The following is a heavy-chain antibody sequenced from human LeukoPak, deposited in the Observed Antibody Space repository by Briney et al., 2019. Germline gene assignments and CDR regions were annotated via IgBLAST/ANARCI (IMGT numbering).Heavy chain of an antibody. CDR2: ISGSGGST. CDR1: GFTFSSYA. J-gene: IGHJ6*04. D-gene: IGHD4-17*01. V-gene: IGHV3-23*01. Sequence: RGSLSLSCAASGFTFSSYAMSWVRQAPGKGLEWVSAISGSGGSTYYADSVKGRFTISRDNSKNTLYLQMNSLRAEDTAAYYCAKDLWDGDYVPPRFVDVWGKGTAVTVSS. CDR3: AKDLWDGDYVPPRFVDV.